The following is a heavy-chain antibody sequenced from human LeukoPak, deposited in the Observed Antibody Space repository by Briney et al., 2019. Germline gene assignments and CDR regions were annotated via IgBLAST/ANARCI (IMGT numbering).Heavy chain of an antibody. Sequence: GGSLRLSCAASGFTFDDYAMHWVRQAPGKGLVWVSHINNDGSITNYADSVKGRFTISRDNAKNTLYLQMNSLRAEDTAVYYCAKDFSGPSAGIPPVDWGQGTLVTVSS. J-gene: IGHJ4*02. CDR3: AKDFSGPSAGIPPVD. CDR2: INNDGSIT. CDR1: GFTFDDYA. V-gene: IGHV3-74*01. D-gene: IGHD4-23*01.